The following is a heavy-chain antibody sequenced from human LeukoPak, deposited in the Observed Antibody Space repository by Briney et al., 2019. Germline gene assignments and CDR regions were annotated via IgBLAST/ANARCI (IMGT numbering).Heavy chain of an antibody. CDR1: GYTFSSYG. V-gene: IGHV3-23*01. J-gene: IGHJ4*02. CDR2: ISGSGGNT. Sequence: GGSLRLSCAASGYTFSSYGMSWVRQAPGKGLEWVSSISGSGGNTYYADSVKGRFTISRDNSKNTLFLHMNSLRAEDTAVYYCAKALGGYHFDYWGQGTLVTVSS. CDR3: AKALGGYHFDY. D-gene: IGHD3-16*01.